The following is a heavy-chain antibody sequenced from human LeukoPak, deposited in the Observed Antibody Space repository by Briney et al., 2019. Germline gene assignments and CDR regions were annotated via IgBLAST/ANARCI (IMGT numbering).Heavy chain of an antibody. V-gene: IGHV1-2*04. CDR2: INPNSGGT. Sequence: ASVKVSCKASGYTFTGYYMHWVRQAPGQGLEWMGWINPNSGGTNYAQKFQGWVTMTRDTSISTAYMELSRLRSDDTAVYYCARGGGQQLGYYGMDVWGQGTTVTVSS. D-gene: IGHD6-13*01. CDR1: GYTFTGYY. CDR3: ARGGGQQLGYYGMDV. J-gene: IGHJ6*02.